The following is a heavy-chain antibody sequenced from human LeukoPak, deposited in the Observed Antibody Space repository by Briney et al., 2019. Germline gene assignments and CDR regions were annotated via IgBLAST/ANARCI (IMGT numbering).Heavy chain of an antibody. D-gene: IGHD3-10*01. CDR3: ARNLDYYGSGSYSQPDY. V-gene: IGHV1-69*04. CDR2: IIPIFGIA. CDR1: GGTFSSYA. Sequence: GSSVKVSCKASGGTFSSYAISWVRQAPGQGLEWMGRIIPIFGIANYAQKFQGRVTITADKSTSTAYMELSSLRSEDTAVYYCARNLDYYGSGSYSQPDYWGQGTLVTVSS. J-gene: IGHJ4*02.